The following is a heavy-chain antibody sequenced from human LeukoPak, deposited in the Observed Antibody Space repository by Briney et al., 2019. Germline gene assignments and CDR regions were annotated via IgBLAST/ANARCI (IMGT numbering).Heavy chain of an antibody. J-gene: IGHJ3*02. D-gene: IGHD3-22*01. CDR3: ARDFRRARSLPPTYYDSSGSRMTYAFDI. V-gene: IGHV1-69*01. CDR1: GGTFSSYA. Sequence: SVKVSCRASGGTFSSYAISWVRQAPGQGLEWMGGIIPIFGTANYAQKFQGRVTITADESTSTAYMELSSLRSEDTAVCYCARDFRRARSLPPTYYDSSGSRMTYAFDIWGQGTMVTVSS. CDR2: IIPIFGTA.